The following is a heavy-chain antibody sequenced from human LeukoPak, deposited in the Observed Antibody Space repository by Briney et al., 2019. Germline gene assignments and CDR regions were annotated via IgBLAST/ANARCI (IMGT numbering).Heavy chain of an antibody. D-gene: IGHD1-14*01. CDR2: INEDGSEK. J-gene: IGHJ4*02. CDR1: GFTLTRYW. Sequence: GGSLRLSCAASGFTLTRYWMSWVRQAPGKGPEWVANINEDGSEKYYLDSVRGRFTFSRDNARNSLYLQMNSLRVEDAAVYFCARVGATGFDYWGQGALVTVSS. V-gene: IGHV3-7*03. CDR3: ARVGATGFDY.